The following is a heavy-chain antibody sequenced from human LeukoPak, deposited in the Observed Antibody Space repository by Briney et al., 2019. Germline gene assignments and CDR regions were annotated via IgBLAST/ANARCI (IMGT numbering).Heavy chain of an antibody. CDR3: ARRDGGRYYYDSSGYFTPLIDY. V-gene: IGHV4-4*02. D-gene: IGHD3-22*01. Sequence: SETLSLTCAVSGGSISSSNWWSWVRQPPGKGLEWIGEIYHSGSTNYNPSLKSRVTISVDKSKNQFSLKLSSVTAADTAVYYCARRDGGRYYYDSSGYFTPLIDYWGQGTLVTVSS. CDR2: IYHSGST. CDR1: GGSISSSNW. J-gene: IGHJ4*02.